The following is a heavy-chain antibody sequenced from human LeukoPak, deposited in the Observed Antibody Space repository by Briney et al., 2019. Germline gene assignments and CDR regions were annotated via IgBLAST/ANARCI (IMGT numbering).Heavy chain of an antibody. V-gene: IGHV4-59*01. D-gene: IGHD1-26*01. J-gene: IGHJ3*02. CDR1: GGSISSYY. Sequence: SETLSLTCTVSGGSISSYYWSWIRQPPGKGLEWIGYIYYSGSTNYNPSLKSRVTISVDTSKNKFSLKLSSVTAADTAVYYCARGPYSGSYYSVNAFDIWGQGTMVTVSS. CDR3: ARGPYSGSYYSVNAFDI. CDR2: IYYSGST.